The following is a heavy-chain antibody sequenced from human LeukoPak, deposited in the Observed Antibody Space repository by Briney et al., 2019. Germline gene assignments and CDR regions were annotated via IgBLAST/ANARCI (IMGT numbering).Heavy chain of an antibody. CDR3: ARGRRGTMVRGVIIPFDY. D-gene: IGHD3-10*01. CDR1: GGSISSGSYY. V-gene: IGHV4-61*02. Sequence: SETLSLTCTVSGGSISSGSYYWSWIRQPAGKGLEWIGRIYTSGSTNYNPSLKSRVTISVDTSKNQFSLKLSSVTAADTAVYYCARGRRGTMVRGVIIPFDYWGQGTLVTVSS. J-gene: IGHJ4*02. CDR2: IYTSGST.